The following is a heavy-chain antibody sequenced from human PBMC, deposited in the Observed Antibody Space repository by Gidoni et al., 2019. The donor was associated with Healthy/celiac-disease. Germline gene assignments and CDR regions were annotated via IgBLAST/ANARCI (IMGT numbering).Heavy chain of an antibody. D-gene: IGHD6-19*01. CDR2: FDPEDGET. J-gene: IGHJ4*02. CDR3: ATSHSSGWYTRERGMYYFDY. CDR1: GYTLTELS. V-gene: IGHV1-24*01. Sequence: QVQLVQSGAEVKKPGASVKVSCKVSGYTLTELSIHWVRQAPGKGLEWMGGFDPEDGETIYAQKFQGRVTMTEDTSTDTAYMELSSLRSEDTAVYYCATSHSSGWYTRERGMYYFDYWGQGTLVTVSS.